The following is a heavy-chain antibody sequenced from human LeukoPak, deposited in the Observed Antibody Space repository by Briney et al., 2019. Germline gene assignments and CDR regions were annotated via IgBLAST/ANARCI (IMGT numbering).Heavy chain of an antibody. Sequence: ASVKVSCKASGYTFTGYYMHWVRQAPGQGLEWLGWINPNSGATNYAQKFQGRVTMTRDTSISTAYMELSRLRSDDTAVYYCARRAAAGTYWFDPWGQGTLVTVSS. CDR1: GYTFTGYY. CDR3: ARRAAAGTYWFDP. D-gene: IGHD6-13*01. CDR2: INPNSGAT. V-gene: IGHV1-2*02. J-gene: IGHJ5*02.